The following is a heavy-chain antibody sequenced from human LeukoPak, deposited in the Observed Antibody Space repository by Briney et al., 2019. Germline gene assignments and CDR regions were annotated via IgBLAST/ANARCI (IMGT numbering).Heavy chain of an antibody. CDR1: GFTVSSND. CDR2: IRYDGSNK. D-gene: IGHD2/OR15-2a*01. Sequence: GGSLRLSCAASGFTVSSNDMSWVRQAPGKGLEWVAFIRYDGSNKYYADSVKGRFTISRDNSKNTLYLQMNSLRAEDTAVYYCASPPYFYHGSAFDYWGQGTLVTVSS. J-gene: IGHJ4*02. CDR3: ASPPYFYHGSAFDY. V-gene: IGHV3-30*02.